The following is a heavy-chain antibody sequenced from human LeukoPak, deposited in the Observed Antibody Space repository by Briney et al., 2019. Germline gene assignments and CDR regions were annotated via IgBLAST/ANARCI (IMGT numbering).Heavy chain of an antibody. Sequence: GGSLRLSCTVSGFTVSSNSMSWVRQAPGTGLEWASFIYSGGNTHYSDSVKGRFTISRDNSKNTLYLQMNSLKAEDPAVYYCARRAGEYSHPYDYWGQGTLVTVSS. CDR2: IYSGGNT. D-gene: IGHD4-17*01. V-gene: IGHV3-53*01. CDR3: ARRAGEYSHPYDY. CDR1: GFTVSSNS. J-gene: IGHJ4*02.